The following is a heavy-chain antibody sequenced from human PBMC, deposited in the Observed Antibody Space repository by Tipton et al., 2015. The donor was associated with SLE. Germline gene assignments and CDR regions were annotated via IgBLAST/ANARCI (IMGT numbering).Heavy chain of an antibody. CDR3: AREVVGADDAFDI. D-gene: IGHD1-26*01. Sequence: LRLSFTVSGGSISSYYWSWIRQPPGKGLEWIGYIYYSGSTNYNPSLKSRVTISVDTSKNQFSLKLSSVTAADTAVYYCAREVVGADDAFDIWGQGTMVTVSS. J-gene: IGHJ3*02. CDR1: GGSISSYY. V-gene: IGHV4-59*01. CDR2: IYYSGST.